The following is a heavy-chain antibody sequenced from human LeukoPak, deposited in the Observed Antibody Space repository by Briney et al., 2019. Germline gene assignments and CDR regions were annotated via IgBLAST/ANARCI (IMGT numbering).Heavy chain of an antibody. Sequence: PGGSLRLSCAASGFTFSSYAMSWVRQAPGKGLEWVSVIYSGGSTYYADSVKGRFTISRDNSKNTLYLQMNSLRAEDTAVYYCATGRYGDYDYWGQGTLVTVSS. J-gene: IGHJ4*02. D-gene: IGHD4-17*01. V-gene: IGHV3-53*01. CDR2: IYSGGST. CDR3: ATGRYGDYDY. CDR1: GFTFSSYA.